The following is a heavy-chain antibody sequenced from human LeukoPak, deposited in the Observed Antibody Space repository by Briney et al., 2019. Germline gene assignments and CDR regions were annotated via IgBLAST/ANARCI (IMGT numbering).Heavy chain of an antibody. V-gene: IGHV3-23*01. CDR2: ISCSGSST. Sequence: GGSLRLSCAASGFTFSSYAMSWVRQAPGKGLEWVSAISCSGSSTYYADSVKGRFTISRDNSKNTLYLQMNSLRAEDTAVYYCAKDLTQYTLFYGMDVWGQGTTVTVSS. D-gene: IGHD2-2*02. CDR1: GFTFSSYA. CDR3: AKDLTQYTLFYGMDV. J-gene: IGHJ6*02.